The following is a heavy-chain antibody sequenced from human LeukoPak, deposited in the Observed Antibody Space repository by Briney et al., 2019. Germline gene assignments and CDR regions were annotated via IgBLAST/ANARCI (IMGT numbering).Heavy chain of an antibody. V-gene: IGHV3-23*01. J-gene: IGHJ4*02. CDR3: AKDRVGNSYLFDS. CDR1: GFTFSSYA. D-gene: IGHD6-6*01. CDR2: ITSSGGTT. Sequence: QTGGSLRLSCAASGFTFSSYAMSRVRQAPGKGLEWVSGITSSGGTTFYADSVKGRFTISRDNSKNTLYLQMNSLRAEDTAVYYCAKDRVGNSYLFDSWGQGTLVTVSS.